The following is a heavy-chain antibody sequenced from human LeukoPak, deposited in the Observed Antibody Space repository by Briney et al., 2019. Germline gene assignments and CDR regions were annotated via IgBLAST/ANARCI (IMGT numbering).Heavy chain of an antibody. Sequence: SETLSLTCTVSGGSISSGGYYWSWIRQHPGKGLEWIGYIYYSGSTYYNPSLKSRVTISVDTSKNQFSLKLSSVTAADTAVYYCARHGGTPAINDAFDIWGQGTMVTVSS. CDR3: ARHGGTPAINDAFDI. CDR2: IYYSGST. CDR1: GGSISSGGYY. J-gene: IGHJ3*02. V-gene: IGHV4-31*03. D-gene: IGHD1/OR15-1a*01.